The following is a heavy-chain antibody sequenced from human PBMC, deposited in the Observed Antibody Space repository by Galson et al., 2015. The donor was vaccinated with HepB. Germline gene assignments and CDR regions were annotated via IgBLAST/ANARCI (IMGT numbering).Heavy chain of an antibody. V-gene: IGHV3-23*01. CDR1: EFTFNTYA. CDR3: ARGGVTRPRYD. Sequence: SLRLSCATSEFTFNTYAMAWVRQTPGKGLEWVSSISRSGDTTYYTDSVKGRFTVSRDNSKNTLYLQMNSLRAEDTAIYYCARGGVTRPRYDWGQGTLVTVSS. D-gene: IGHD3-3*01. CDR2: ISRSGDTT. J-gene: IGHJ4*02.